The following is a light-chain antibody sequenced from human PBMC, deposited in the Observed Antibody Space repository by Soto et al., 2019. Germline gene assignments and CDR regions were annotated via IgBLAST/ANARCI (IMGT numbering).Light chain of an antibody. V-gene: IGKV4-1*01. CDR2: RAS. CDR3: QQYDSYPIT. J-gene: IGKJ5*01. Sequence: DTVVTPSPDSLAVSMGARATINCRSSRSILSTSNNKNYLSWYQQKPGQPPKLLIYRASNLESGAPSRFSGSGYGTEFTLTISSLQPDDVATYHCQQYDSYPITFGPGTRLEI. CDR1: RSILSTSNNKNY.